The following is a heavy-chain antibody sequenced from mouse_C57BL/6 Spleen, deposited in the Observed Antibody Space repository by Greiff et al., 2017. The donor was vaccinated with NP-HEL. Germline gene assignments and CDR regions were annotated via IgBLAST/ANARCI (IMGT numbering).Heavy chain of an antibody. CDR2: INPSTGGT. D-gene: IGHD1-1*01. J-gene: IGHJ2*01. CDR1: GYSFTGYY. V-gene: IGHV1-42*01. Sequence: EVQLQQSGPELVKPGASVKISCKASGYSFTGYYMNWVKQSPEKSLEWIGEINPSTGGTTYNQKFKAKATLTVDKSSSTAYMQLKSLTSEDSAVYYCARGSTTVFDYWGQGTTLTVSS. CDR3: ARGSTTVFDY.